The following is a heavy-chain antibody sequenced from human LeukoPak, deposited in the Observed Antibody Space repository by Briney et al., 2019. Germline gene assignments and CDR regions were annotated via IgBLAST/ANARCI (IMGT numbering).Heavy chain of an antibody. V-gene: IGHV4-34*01. CDR1: GGSFSGYY. J-gene: IGHJ4*02. CDR3: ARRGSSWPYIDY. CDR2: INHSGST. Sequence: KPSETLSLTCAVYGGSFSGYYWSWIRQPPGKGLEWIGEINHSGSTNYNPSLKRRVTISVDTSKNQFSLKLSSVTAADTAVYYCARRGSSWPYIDYWGQGTLVTVSS. D-gene: IGHD6-13*01.